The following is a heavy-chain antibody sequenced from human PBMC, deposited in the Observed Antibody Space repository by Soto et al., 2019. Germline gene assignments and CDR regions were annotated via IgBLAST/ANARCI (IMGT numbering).Heavy chain of an antibody. J-gene: IGHJ6*03. D-gene: IGHD2-2*01. Sequence: KTSESLSLTCTVSGGSISSSSYYWGWIRQPPGKGLEWIGSIYYSGSTYYNPSLKSRVTISVDTSKNQFSLKLSSVTAADTAVYYCARHKADVVVPAAMDYYYYYYMDVWGKGTTVTVSS. CDR1: GGSISSSSYY. CDR3: ARHKADVVVPAAMDYYYYYYMDV. CDR2: IYYSGST. V-gene: IGHV4-39*01.